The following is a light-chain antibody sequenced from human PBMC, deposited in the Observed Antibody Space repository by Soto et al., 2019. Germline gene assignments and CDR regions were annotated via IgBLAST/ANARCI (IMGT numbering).Light chain of an antibody. CDR2: KAS. CDR3: QQYDTYWT. CDR1: QSISDW. J-gene: IGKJ1*01. Sequence: DIQMTQSPSTLSASVGDRVTITCRASQSISDWLAWYQQKPGKAPKLLIYKASSLERGVPSRFSGSGSGTEFTLTISSLQPDDFATYYCQQYDTYWTFGQGTKVDIK. V-gene: IGKV1-5*03.